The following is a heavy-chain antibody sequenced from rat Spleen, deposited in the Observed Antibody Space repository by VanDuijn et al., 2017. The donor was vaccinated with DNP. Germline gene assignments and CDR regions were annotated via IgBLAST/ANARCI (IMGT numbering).Heavy chain of an antibody. CDR2: ISDDGGST. CDR3: ARRGTVMSFDY. D-gene: IGHD1-12*01. V-gene: IGHV5-29*01. Sequence: EVLLVESDGGLVQPGRSLKLSCAASGFTFSDYYMAWVRQAPTKGLEWVATISDDGGSTYYRDSVKGRFTISRDNAKSTLYLQMDSLRSEDTATYYCARRGTVMSFDYWGQGVMVTVSS. CDR1: GFTFSDYY. J-gene: IGHJ2*01.